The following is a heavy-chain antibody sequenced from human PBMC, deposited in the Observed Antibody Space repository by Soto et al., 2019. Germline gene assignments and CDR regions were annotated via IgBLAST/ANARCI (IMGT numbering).Heavy chain of an antibody. CDR3: ARVDYDILTEYWYFDL. CDR1: GYTFTSYG. Sequence: QVQLVQSGAEVKKPGASVKVSCKASGYTFTSYGISWVRQAPGQGLEWMGWISTYNGNTNYAQKLQGRVTMTTDTSTSTAYMELRSLGSDDTAVYYCARVDYDILTEYWYFDLWGRGTLVTVSS. V-gene: IGHV1-18*01. CDR2: ISTYNGNT. D-gene: IGHD3-9*01. J-gene: IGHJ2*01.